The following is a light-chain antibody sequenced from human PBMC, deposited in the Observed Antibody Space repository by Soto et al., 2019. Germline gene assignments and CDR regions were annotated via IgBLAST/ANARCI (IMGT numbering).Light chain of an antibody. CDR3: QSYDSSLSGSDV. CDR2: GNS. Sequence: QSVLTQPPSVSGAPGQRVTISCTGSSSNIGAGYDVHWYQQLPGTAPKLLIYGNSNRPSGVPDRFSGSKSGTSASLAITGLQDDDEADYYCQSYDSSLSGSDVFGTGTKLTVL. J-gene: IGLJ1*01. V-gene: IGLV1-40*01. CDR1: SSNIGAGYD.